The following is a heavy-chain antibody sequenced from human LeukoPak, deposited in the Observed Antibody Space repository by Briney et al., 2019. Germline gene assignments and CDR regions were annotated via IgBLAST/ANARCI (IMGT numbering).Heavy chain of an antibody. D-gene: IGHD6-19*01. CDR3: LMSGGWTDY. CDR1: GGPISSYY. J-gene: IGHJ4*02. V-gene: IGHV4-59*01. Sequence: SETLSLTCNVSGGPISSYYWSWIRQPPGKGLEWIGYVSYSGSPNYNPSLKSRVTISLDTSKNQFSLKLSSVTAADTAVYATLMSGGWTDYWGQGTLVTVSS. CDR2: VSYSGSP.